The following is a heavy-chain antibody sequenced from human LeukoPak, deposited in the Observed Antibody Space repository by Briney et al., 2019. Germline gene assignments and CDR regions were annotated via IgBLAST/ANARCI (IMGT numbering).Heavy chain of an antibody. V-gene: IGHV3-30*18. J-gene: IGHJ4*02. CDR3: AKGPESRSYIFDY. CDR1: GFTFSSYG. D-gene: IGHD1-26*01. Sequence: PGGSLRLSCAASGFTFSSYGMHWVRQAPGKGLEWVAVISYDGSNKYYADSVKGRFTISRDNSKNTLYLQMNSLRAEDTAVYYCAKGPESRSYIFDYWGQGTLVTVSS. CDR2: ISYDGSNK.